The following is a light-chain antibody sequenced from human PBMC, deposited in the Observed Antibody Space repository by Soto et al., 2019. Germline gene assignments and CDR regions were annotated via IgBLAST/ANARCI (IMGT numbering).Light chain of an antibody. J-gene: IGLJ2*01. Sequence: QSALTQPASVSGSPGQSITISCTGTSSDVGSYNRVSWYQQHPGKAPKLMIYEGSKRPSGVSNRFSGSKSGNTASLTISGLQDADEADYYCCSYAGSVVFGGGTKLTVL. CDR3: CSYAGSVV. CDR2: EGS. V-gene: IGLV2-23*01. CDR1: SSDVGSYNR.